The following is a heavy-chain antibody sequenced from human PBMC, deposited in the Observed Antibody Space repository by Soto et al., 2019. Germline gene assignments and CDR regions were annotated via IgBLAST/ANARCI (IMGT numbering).Heavy chain of an antibody. Sequence: QLQLQESGSGLLKPSETLSLTCAVSGGSISDSSYYWGWIRQPPGKGLEWIGSIFHNGTTYYNPSLKGRVTISVDTSKSTFSLQVTSLTAADTAVYYCARRAVALTAYHYYYHMDVGAKG. V-gene: IGHV4-39*01. CDR3: ARRAVALTAYHYYYHMDV. CDR1: GGSISDSSYY. CDR2: IFHNGTT. D-gene: IGHD2-21*02. J-gene: IGHJ6*03.